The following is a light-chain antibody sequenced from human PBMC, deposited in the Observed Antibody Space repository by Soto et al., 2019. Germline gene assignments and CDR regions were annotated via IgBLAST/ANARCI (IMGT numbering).Light chain of an antibody. J-gene: IGKJ3*01. Sequence: EIVLTQSPATLSLSPGERDTLSCTASQSVTSSCLAWYQRKPGQAPRLLIHTTSTRATDIPDRFSGSGSGTDFTLTISRLQPEEFAVYYCQQCGGSPLFSFGPGTRVDI. CDR3: QQCGGSPLFS. CDR2: TTS. CDR1: QSVTSSC. V-gene: IGKV3-20*01.